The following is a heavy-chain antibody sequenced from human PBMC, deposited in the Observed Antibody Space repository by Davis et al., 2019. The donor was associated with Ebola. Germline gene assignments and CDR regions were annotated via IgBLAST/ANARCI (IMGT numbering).Heavy chain of an antibody. CDR3: AKDNRNIWSEV. V-gene: IGHV3-23*01. D-gene: IGHD2/OR15-2a*01. CDR2: GTSADT. CDR1: GFTFSNFG. J-gene: IGHJ3*01. Sequence: GESLKISCEASGFTFSNFGMHWVRQAPGKGLEWVSTYGTSADTYYADSVKGRFTISRDNSKNTLYLQMNGLRVEDTAIYYCAKDNRNIWSEVWGQGTMVTVSS.